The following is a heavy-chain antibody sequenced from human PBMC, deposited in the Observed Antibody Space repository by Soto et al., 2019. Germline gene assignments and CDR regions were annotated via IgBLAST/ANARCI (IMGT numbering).Heavy chain of an antibody. CDR3: ARGESIGDV. V-gene: IGHV1-69*02. J-gene: IGHJ6*02. D-gene: IGHD6-6*01. CDR1: GDTFSFYT. CDR2: INPILSMS. Sequence: ASVKVSCKASGDTFSFYTINWVRQAPGLGLEWLGRINPILSMSNYAQYFQGRVTMTTDTSTSTAYMELRSLRSDDTAVYYCARGESIGDVWGQGTTVTVSS.